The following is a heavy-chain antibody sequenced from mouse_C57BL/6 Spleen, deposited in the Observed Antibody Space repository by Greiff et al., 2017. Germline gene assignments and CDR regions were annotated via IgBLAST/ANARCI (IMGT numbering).Heavy chain of an antibody. V-gene: IGHV1-54*01. D-gene: IGHD2-5*01. CDR3: ARRNSNCSYFDY. CDR1: GYAFTNYL. CDR2: INPGSGGT. Sequence: QVQLQQSGAELVRPGTSVKVSCKASGYAFTNYLIEWVKQRPGQGLEWIGVINPGSGGTNYNEKFKGKATLTADKSSSTAYMQLSSLTSEDSAVYFCARRNSNCSYFDYWGQGTTLTVSS. J-gene: IGHJ2*01.